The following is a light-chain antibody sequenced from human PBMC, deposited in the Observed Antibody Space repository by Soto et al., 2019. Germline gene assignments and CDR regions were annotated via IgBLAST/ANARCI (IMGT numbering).Light chain of an antibody. V-gene: IGLV1-47*02. CDR2: LTH. Sequence: QTVVTQPPSASATPGQRVTISCSGGSSNIGNNYVYWYQQLPGTAPKLLIYLTHYRPSGVPDRISGSKSGTSAYLAISGLRSEDEADYYCAAWDVSLTAWVFGGGTKLTVL. J-gene: IGLJ3*02. CDR3: AAWDVSLTAWV. CDR1: SSNIGNNY.